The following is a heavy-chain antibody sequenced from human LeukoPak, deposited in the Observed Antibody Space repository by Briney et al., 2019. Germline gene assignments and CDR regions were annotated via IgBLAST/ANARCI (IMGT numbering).Heavy chain of an antibody. J-gene: IGHJ5*02. Sequence: PSETLSLTCTVSGGSISSHYWSWIRQHPGKGLEWIGYIYYSGSTYYNPSLKSRVTISVDTSKNQFSLKLSSVTAADTAVYYCARDHGYNWFDPWGQGTLVTVSS. CDR3: ARDHGYNWFDP. V-gene: IGHV4-59*06. CDR2: IYYSGST. CDR1: GGSISSHY. D-gene: IGHD3-10*01.